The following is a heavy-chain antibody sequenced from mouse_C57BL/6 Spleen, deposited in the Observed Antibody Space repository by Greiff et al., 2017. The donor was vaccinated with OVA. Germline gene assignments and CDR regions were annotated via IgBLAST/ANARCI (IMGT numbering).Heavy chain of an antibody. D-gene: IGHD2-12*01. CDR3: ARNDGGHFDY. Sequence: QVQLQQPGAELVKPGASVKLSCKASGYTFTSYWMQWVKQRPGQGLEWIGEIDPSDSYTNYNQKFKGKATLTVDTSSSTAYMQLSSLTSEDSAVYYCARNDGGHFDYWGQGTTLTVSS. CDR2: IDPSDSYT. J-gene: IGHJ2*01. CDR1: GYTFTSYW. V-gene: IGHV1-50*01.